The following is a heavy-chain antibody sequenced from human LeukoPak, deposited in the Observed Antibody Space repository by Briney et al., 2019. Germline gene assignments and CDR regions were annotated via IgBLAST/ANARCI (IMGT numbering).Heavy chain of an antibody. D-gene: IGHD3-22*01. J-gene: IGHJ3*01. V-gene: IGHV3-21*01. CDR2: ITSSSSYI. Sequence: GGSLRLSCAGSGFIFSSYSMNWVRQAPGKGLEWVSSITSSSSYIYYADSVKGRFTISRDNAKNSLYLQMNSLRAEDTAIYYRAKVRSTMIVVVPHGSDFDLWGQGTMVTVSS. CDR3: AKVRSTMIVVVPHGSDFDL. CDR1: GFIFSSYS.